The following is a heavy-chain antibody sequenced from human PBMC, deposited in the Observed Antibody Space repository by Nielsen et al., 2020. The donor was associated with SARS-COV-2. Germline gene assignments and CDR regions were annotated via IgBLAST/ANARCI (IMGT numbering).Heavy chain of an antibody. D-gene: IGHD1-14*01. CDR3: AKTTGGVDY. CDR2: MSVRGDST. Sequence: GGSLRLSCVASGFTFSNYAMSWVRQAPGKGLEWVSAMSVRGDSTYYADSVKGRFTISRDNSRNTLYLQMNSLRAEDTAVYYCAKTTGGVDYWGQGTLVTVSS. J-gene: IGHJ4*02. V-gene: IGHV3-23*01. CDR1: GFTFSNYA.